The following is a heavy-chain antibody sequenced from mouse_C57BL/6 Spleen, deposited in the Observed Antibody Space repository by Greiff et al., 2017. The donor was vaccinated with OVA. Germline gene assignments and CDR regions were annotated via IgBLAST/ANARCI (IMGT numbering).Heavy chain of an antibody. D-gene: IGHD3-3*01. CDR2: ISHGGSYT. J-gene: IGHJ4*01. CDR3: ARGGRAMDY. V-gene: IGHV5-4*01. CDR1: GFTFSSYA. Sequence: DVHLVESGGGLVKPGGSLKLSCAASGFTFSSYAMSWVRQTPEKRLEWVATISHGGSYTYYPENIKGRFTIARDNAKNNLYLQMSQLTAEDTAMYYCARGGRAMDYWGQGTSVTVSS.